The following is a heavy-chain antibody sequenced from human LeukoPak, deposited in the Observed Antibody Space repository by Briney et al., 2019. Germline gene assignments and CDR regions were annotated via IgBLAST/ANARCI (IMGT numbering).Heavy chain of an antibody. CDR2: IIPILGIA. Sequence: ASVKVSCRASGGTFSSYTISWVRQAPGQGLEWMGRIIPILGIANYAQKFQGRVTITADKSTSTAYMELSSLRSEDTAVYYCASWIPTENAFDIWGQGTMVTVSS. D-gene: IGHD4-17*01. J-gene: IGHJ3*02. CDR3: ASWIPTENAFDI. V-gene: IGHV1-69*02. CDR1: GGTFSSYT.